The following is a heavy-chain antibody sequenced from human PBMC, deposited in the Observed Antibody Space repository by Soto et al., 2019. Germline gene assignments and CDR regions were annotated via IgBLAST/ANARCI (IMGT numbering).Heavy chain of an antibody. CDR1: GYTFSTHA. CDR3: ARGKGMEENYYYYGLDI. V-gene: IGHV1-3*01. CDR2: INGGTGQT. Sequence: ASVKGSCKASGYTFSTHAMHWVRQAPGQSLEWMGWINGGTGQTKHSHRFQDRVTITRDTSASTAYMELSSLRSEDTAVYYCARGKGMEENYYYYGLDIWVQGTTVTVSS. D-gene: IGHD1-1*01. J-gene: IGHJ6*02.